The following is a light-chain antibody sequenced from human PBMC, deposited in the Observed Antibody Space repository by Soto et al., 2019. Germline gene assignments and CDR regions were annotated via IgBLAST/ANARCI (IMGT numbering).Light chain of an antibody. V-gene: IGKV1-39*01. Sequence: DNQMTQSPSSLSASVGDRVTITCRTSQSISSYLNWYQQKPGKAPKLLIYGASSLQSGVPSRFSGSGSGTDFTLPISILQPEDFEIYYCHQIYRAPGFGQGTRVE. CDR3: HQIYRAPG. CDR2: GAS. CDR1: QSISSY. J-gene: IGKJ1*01.